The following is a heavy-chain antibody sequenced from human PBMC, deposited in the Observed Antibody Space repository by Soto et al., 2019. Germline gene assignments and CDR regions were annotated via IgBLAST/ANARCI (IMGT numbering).Heavy chain of an antibody. CDR3: ARGPGPSSYY. V-gene: IGHV4-34*01. CDR2: INHSGST. D-gene: IGHD1-1*01. Sequence: PSETLSLTCAVYGGSFSGCDWSWIRQPPGKGLEWIGEINHSGSTNYDPSLKSRVTISVDTPKNQFSLKLSSVTAADTAVYYCARGPGPSSYYWGQGTLVTVSS. J-gene: IGHJ4*02. CDR1: GGSFSGCD.